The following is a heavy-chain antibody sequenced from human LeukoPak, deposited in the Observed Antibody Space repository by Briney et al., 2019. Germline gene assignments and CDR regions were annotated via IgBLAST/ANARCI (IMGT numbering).Heavy chain of an antibody. CDR2: IIPILGIA. J-gene: IGHJ4*02. CDR3: AREGGGYCSSTSCWDFDY. CDR1: GGTFSSYT. Sequence: GASVKVSCKASGGTFSSYTISWVRQAPGQGLEWMGRIIPILGIANYAQKFQGRVTITADKSTSTAYMELSGLRSEDTAVYYCAREGGGYCSSTSCWDFDYWGQGTLVTVSS. D-gene: IGHD2-2*01. V-gene: IGHV1-69*04.